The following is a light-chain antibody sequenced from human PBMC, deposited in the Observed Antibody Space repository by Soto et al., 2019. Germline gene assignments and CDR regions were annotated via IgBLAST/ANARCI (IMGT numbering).Light chain of an antibody. Sequence: DIQMTQSPSSVSASVGDRVTITCRASQAISTWLAWYQQKPGKAPKLLIYAASNLQTGVPSRFSGSGSRTGFTLTLISPHPEDIATYYSPQPNSYPRTFGQGTKVEIK. V-gene: IGKV1D-12*01. CDR2: AAS. J-gene: IGKJ1*01. CDR3: PQPNSYPRT. CDR1: QAISTW.